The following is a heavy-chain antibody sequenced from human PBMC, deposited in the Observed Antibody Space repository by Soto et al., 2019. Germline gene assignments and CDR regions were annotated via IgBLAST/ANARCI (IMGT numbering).Heavy chain of an antibody. CDR3: ASKAWDPPRWFDP. V-gene: IGHV4-4*02. Sequence: QVQLQESGPGLVKPSGTLSLTCAVSGGSISSSIWWSWVRQPPGKGLEWIGEIYHSGSTNYNPSLKSRVTISVDKSKNQFSLKLSSVTAADTAADYCASKAWDPPRWFDPWGQGTLVTVSS. CDR1: GGSISSSIW. D-gene: IGHD1-26*01. CDR2: IYHSGST. J-gene: IGHJ5*02.